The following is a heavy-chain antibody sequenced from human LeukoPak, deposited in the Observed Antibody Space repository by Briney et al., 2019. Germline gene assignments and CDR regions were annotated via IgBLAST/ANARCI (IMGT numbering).Heavy chain of an antibody. CDR1: GFTFSNYW. J-gene: IGHJ3*02. V-gene: IGHV3-74*01. CDR3: ARFGRLRGSYYLLIVDAFDI. Sequence: GGSLRLSCAASGFTFSNYWMHWVRQAPGKGLVWVSRINSDGINTSYADSVKGRFTISRDNAKNTLNLQMNSLRAEDTAVYYCARFGRLRGSYYLLIVDAFDIWGQGTMVTVSS. D-gene: IGHD1-26*01. CDR2: INSDGINT.